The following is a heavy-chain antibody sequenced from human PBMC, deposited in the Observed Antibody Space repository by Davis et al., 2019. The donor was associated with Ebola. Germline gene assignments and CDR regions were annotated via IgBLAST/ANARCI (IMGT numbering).Heavy chain of an antibody. J-gene: IGHJ4*02. Sequence: SETLSLTCTVSGGSMTDYYWSWIRQSPGKGLKWIGYIYYLGSTIYNPSLQSRVTISVDTSKNQFSLKLSSVTAADTAVYYCARLVAQYDSDAYAYFDFWGQGIQVTVSS. D-gene: IGHD3-16*01. V-gene: IGHV4-59*01. CDR1: GGSMTDYY. CDR2: IYYLGST. CDR3: ARLVAQYDSDAYAYFDF.